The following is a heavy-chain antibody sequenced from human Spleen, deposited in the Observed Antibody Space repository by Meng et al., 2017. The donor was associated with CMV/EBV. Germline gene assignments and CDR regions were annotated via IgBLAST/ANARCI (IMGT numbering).Heavy chain of an antibody. J-gene: IGHJ5*02. CDR1: GFTFSSYW. Sequence: GGSLRLSCAASGFTFSSYWMHWVRQAPGKGLVWVSRINTDGSSTSYADSVRGRFTISRDNAKNTLYLQMNSLRAEDTAVYYCARDQNGGNSGWFDPWGQGTLVTVSS. V-gene: IGHV3-74*01. CDR3: ARDQNGGNSGWFDP. D-gene: IGHD4-23*01. CDR2: INTDGSST.